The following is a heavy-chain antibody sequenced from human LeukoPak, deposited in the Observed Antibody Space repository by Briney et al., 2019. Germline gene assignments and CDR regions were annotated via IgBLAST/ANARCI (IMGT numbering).Heavy chain of an antibody. CDR2: IWYDGGNI. V-gene: IGHV3-33*06. Sequence: GGSLRLSCAASGFMFSDYGMHWVSQAPGKGLEWVAAIWYDGGNIFYADSVKGRFTISRDNSKNALYLQMNSLRAEDTADYYCAKEGDRGEALYYYYMDVWGNGTTVTVSS. D-gene: IGHD3-10*01. CDR3: AKEGDRGEALYYYYMDV. CDR1: GFMFSDYG. J-gene: IGHJ6*03.